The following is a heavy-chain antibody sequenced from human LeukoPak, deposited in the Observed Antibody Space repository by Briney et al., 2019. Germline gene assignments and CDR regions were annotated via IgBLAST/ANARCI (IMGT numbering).Heavy chain of an antibody. CDR1: GFTFSSYA. Sequence: GGSLRLSCAASGFTFSSYAMSWVRQAPGKGLEWVSAISGSGGSTYYADPVKGRFTISRDNSKNTLYLQMNSLRAEDTAVYYCAKDLTMGYCSGGSCYNFDYWGQGTLVTVSS. J-gene: IGHJ4*02. CDR2: ISGSGGST. CDR3: AKDLTMGYCSGGSCYNFDY. V-gene: IGHV3-23*01. D-gene: IGHD2-15*01.